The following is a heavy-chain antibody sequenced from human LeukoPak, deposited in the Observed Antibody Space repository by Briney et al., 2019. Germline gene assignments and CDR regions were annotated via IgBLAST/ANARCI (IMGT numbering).Heavy chain of an antibody. CDR2: IYTSGST. V-gene: IGHV4-61*02. J-gene: IGHJ4*02. CDR3: ARAHVRSRGVLFDY. CDR1: GGSISSGSYY. Sequence: SETLSLTCTVSGGSISSGSYYWSWLRQPAGKGLEWIGRIYTSGSTNYNPSLKRRVTISVDTSKNQFSLKLSSVTAADTAVYYCARAHVRSRGVLFDYWGQGTLVTVSS. D-gene: IGHD3-10*01.